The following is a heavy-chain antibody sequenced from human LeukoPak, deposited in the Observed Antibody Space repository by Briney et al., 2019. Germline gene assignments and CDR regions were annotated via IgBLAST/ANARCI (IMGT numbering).Heavy chain of an antibody. CDR1: GGSFNTYY. V-gene: IGHV4-59*01. Sequence: SETLSLTCTVCGGSFNTYYWSWIRQPPGKGLGWIGYIYYSGSTNYNPSLESRVTMSVDTSKSQFSLRLTSLTAADTAVYYCARGDRDAFDIWGQGTMVSVSS. CDR3: ARGDRDAFDI. CDR2: IYYSGST. J-gene: IGHJ3*02.